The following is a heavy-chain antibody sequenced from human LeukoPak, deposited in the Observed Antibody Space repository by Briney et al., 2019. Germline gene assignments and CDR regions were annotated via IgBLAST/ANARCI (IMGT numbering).Heavy chain of an antibody. CDR1: GFTFSNYG. CDR2: ITGSGGST. J-gene: IGHJ4*02. CDR3: ARLKWQQLDLGIFDY. Sequence: GGSLRLSCAASGFTFSNYGLSWVRQAPGKGLEWVSGITGSGGSTYYADSVKGRFTISRDNSKNTLYLQMNSLRAEDTAVYYCARLKWQQLDLGIFDYWGQGTLVTVSS. D-gene: IGHD6-13*01. V-gene: IGHV3-23*01.